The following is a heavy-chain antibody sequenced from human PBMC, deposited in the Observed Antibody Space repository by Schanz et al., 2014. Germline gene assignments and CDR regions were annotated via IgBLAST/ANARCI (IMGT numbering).Heavy chain of an antibody. CDR3: ARDFSAYVGNYFDY. CDR2: IVPILGIA. CDR1: GGTFSSYT. Sequence: QVQLVQSEAEVKKPGSSVKVSCKASGGTFSSYTISWVRQARGQGLEWVGRIVPILGIANYAQNFQGRVTITADTSTNTAYMELSSLTSEDTAVHYCARDFSAYVGNYFDYWGQGTLVTVSS. D-gene: IGHD5-12*01. J-gene: IGHJ4*02. V-gene: IGHV1-69*08.